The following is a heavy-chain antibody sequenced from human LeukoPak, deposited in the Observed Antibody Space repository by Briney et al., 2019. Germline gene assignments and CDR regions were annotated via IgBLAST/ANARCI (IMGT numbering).Heavy chain of an antibody. CDR2: ISGSGGST. V-gene: IGHV3-23*01. D-gene: IGHD3-3*01. J-gene: IGHJ4*02. CDR3: ARARFYFDY. Sequence: WVSAISGSGGSTYYADSVKGRFTISRDNAKNPLYLQMNSLRAEDTAVYYCARARFYFDYWGQGTLVTVSS.